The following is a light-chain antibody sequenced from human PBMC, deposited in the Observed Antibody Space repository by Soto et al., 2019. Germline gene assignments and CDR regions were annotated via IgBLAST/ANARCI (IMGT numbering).Light chain of an antibody. V-gene: IGKV3-15*01. Sequence: EVVLTQSPATLSVSSGERATLSCRASQTVSRSLAWYQQRPGQAPRLLIYGASTRATGVSDRFSGSGSGTDFTLTISSLQSEDFAVYYCQQYIDWPPYTFGQGTKVDIK. CDR1: QTVSRS. CDR2: GAS. CDR3: QQYIDWPPYT. J-gene: IGKJ2*01.